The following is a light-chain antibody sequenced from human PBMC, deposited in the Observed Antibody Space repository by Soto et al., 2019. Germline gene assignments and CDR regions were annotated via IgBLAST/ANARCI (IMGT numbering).Light chain of an antibody. J-gene: IGKJ4*01. V-gene: IGKV1-33*01. CDR1: QDINNY. Sequence: DIPMAQSPSSLSASVGDRVTITCQASQDINNYLNWYQQKPGEAPKLLIYDASDLETGVPSRFSGSGSGTDFTFTISSLQPEDIATYYCQQYDTLVTFGGGTKVEIK. CDR3: QQYDTLVT. CDR2: DAS.